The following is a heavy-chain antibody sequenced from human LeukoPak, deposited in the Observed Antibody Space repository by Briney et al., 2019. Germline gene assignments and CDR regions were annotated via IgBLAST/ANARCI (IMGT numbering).Heavy chain of an antibody. V-gene: IGHV4-38-2*01. CDR1: GYSISSGYY. CDR2: IYHSGST. Sequence: SETLSLTCAVSGYSISSGYYWGWIRQPPRKGLEWIGSIYHSGSTYYNPSLKSRVTISVDTSKNQFSLKLSSVTAADTAVYYCARGEGSVVVENFDYWGQGTLVTVSS. CDR3: ARGEGSVVVENFDY. D-gene: IGHD2-2*01. J-gene: IGHJ4*02.